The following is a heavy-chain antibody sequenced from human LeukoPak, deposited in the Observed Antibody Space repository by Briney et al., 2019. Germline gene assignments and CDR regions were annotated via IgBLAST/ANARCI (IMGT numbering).Heavy chain of an antibody. D-gene: IGHD6-6*01. CDR2: IYYSGST. J-gene: IGHJ3*02. CDR1: GGSISSGDYY. V-gene: IGHV4-30-4*01. CDR3: AREGAEYSSSSGAFDI. Sequence: ASETLSLTCTVPGGSISSGDYYWSWIRQPPGKGLEWIGYIYYSGSTYYNPSLKSRVTISVDTSKNQFSLKLSSVTAADTAVYYCAREGAEYSSSSGAFDIWGQGTMVTVSS.